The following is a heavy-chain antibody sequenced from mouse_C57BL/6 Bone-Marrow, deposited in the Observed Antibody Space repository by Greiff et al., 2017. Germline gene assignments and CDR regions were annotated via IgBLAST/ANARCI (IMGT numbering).Heavy chain of an antibody. D-gene: IGHD2-1*01. J-gene: IGHJ1*03. CDR3: ATHYGNSYWYFDV. Sequence: LVESGAELMKPGASVKLSCTATGYTFTGYWIEWVKQRPGHGLEWIGELLPGSGSTNYNEKFKGKATFTADTSSNTAYMQLSSLTTEDSALYYCATHYGNSYWYFDVWGTGTTVTVAS. CDR1: GYTFTGYW. V-gene: IGHV1-9*01. CDR2: LLPGSGST.